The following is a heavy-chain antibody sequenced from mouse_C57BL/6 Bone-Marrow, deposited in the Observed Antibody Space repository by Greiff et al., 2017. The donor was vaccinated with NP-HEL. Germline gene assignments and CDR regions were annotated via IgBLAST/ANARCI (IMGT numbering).Heavy chain of an antibody. CDR2: LDPSDSYT. J-gene: IGHJ2*01. CDR3: ARRGYYGSSFTSYFDY. CDR1: GYTFTSYW. D-gene: IGHD1-1*01. Sequence: QVQLQQPGAELVMPGASVKLSCKASGYTFTSYWMHWVKQRPGQGLEWIGELDPSDSYTNYNQKFKGKSTLTVDKSSSTAYMQLSSLTSEDSAVYYGARRGYYGSSFTSYFDYWGQGTTLTVSS. V-gene: IGHV1-69*01.